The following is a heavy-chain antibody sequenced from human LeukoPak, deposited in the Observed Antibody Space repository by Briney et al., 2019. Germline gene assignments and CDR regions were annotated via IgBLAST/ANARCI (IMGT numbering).Heavy chain of an antibody. Sequence: GESLKISCQGSGSSFTSYWIGWVRQMPGKGLEWMGTIYPGDSDTRYSPSFQGQVTISADKFRTTAYLQWSGLRASDTAMYYCARLLGGTYYYFDFWGQGTLVTVSS. CDR3: ARLLGGTYYYFDF. J-gene: IGHJ4*02. V-gene: IGHV5-51*01. CDR2: IYPGDSDT. D-gene: IGHD1-7*01. CDR1: GSSFTSYW.